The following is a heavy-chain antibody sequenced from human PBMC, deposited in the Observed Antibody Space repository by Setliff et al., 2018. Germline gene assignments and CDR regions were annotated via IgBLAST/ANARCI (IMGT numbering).Heavy chain of an antibody. CDR2: IYTSGST. V-gene: IGHV4-61*02. CDR1: GGSISSGSYY. CDR3: AREYYYDSSGSFDY. D-gene: IGHD3-22*01. J-gene: IGHJ4*02. Sequence: SETLSLTCTVSGGSISSGSYYWSRIRQPAGKGLEWIGRIYTSGSTNYNPSLKSRVTISVDTSKNQFSLKLSSVTAADTAVYYCAREYYYDSSGSFDYWGQGTLVTVSS.